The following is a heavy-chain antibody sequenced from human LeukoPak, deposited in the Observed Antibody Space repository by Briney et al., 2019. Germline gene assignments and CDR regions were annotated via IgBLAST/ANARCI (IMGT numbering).Heavy chain of an antibody. CDR2: IYYSGST. Sequence: SETLSLTCIVSGGSISSYYWSWIRQPPGKGLEWIGYIYYSGSTNYNPSLKSRVTISVDTSKNQFSLKLSSVTAADTAVYYCARFKSQRLVQIDYWGQGTLVTVSS. J-gene: IGHJ4*02. V-gene: IGHV4-59*01. D-gene: IGHD6-13*01. CDR1: GGSISSYY. CDR3: ARFKSQRLVQIDY.